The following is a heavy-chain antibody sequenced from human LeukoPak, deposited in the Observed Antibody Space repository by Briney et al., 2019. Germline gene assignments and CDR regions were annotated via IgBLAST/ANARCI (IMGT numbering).Heavy chain of an antibody. V-gene: IGHV4-39*01. CDR1: GGSISSSSYY. D-gene: IGHD4-23*01. J-gene: IGHJ4*02. CDR2: IYYSGST. CDR3: ARYWDYGGNQTFDY. Sequence: SETLSLTCTVSGGSISSSSYYWGWIRQPPGKGLEWIGNIYYSGSTHYTPSLKSRVTISVDTSKKQFSLRLSSVNAADAAVYYCARYWDYGGNQTFDYWGQGTLVTVSS.